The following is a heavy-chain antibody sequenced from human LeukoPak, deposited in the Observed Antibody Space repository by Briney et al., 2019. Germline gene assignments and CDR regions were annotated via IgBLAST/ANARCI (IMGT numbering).Heavy chain of an antibody. J-gene: IGHJ4*02. CDR1: GGSIRSYY. D-gene: IGHD3-3*01. V-gene: IGHV4-59*08. CDR3: ARHGDSGSGYYDY. Sequence: PSETLSLTCTVSGGSIRSYYWSWLRQPPGKGLEWIGYIYYSGSTNYNSSLKSRVTISVDTSKNQFSLKLTSVTAADTAVYYCARHGDSGSGYYDYWCQGTLVTVSS. CDR2: IYYSGST.